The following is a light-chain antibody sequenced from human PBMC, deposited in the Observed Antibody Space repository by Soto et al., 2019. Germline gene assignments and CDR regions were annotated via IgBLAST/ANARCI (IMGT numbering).Light chain of an antibody. V-gene: IGKV1-5*01. Sequence: DIQMPQSPSTLSASVGDRLTITCRASQSISSWLAWYQQKPGKANKLLIYDASSLESGVPSRFSGSGSGTEFTLTISSLQPDEFATYYCKQYNSYSLTVGQGKRLEIK. CDR1: QSISSW. CDR3: KQYNSYSLT. J-gene: IGKJ5*01. CDR2: DAS.